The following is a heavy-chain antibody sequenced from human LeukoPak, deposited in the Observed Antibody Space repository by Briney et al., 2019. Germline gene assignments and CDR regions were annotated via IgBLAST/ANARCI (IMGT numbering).Heavy chain of an antibody. V-gene: IGHV3-23*01. J-gene: IGHJ4*02. Sequence: GGSLRLSCAPSGFTFSTYAMSWVRQAPGKGLEWVSAISGSDSSTYYADSVKGRFTISRDNAKNSLYLQMNSLRAEDTAVYYCARDRTAAASIFDYWGQGTLVTVSS. D-gene: IGHD6-13*01. CDR3: ARDRTAAASIFDY. CDR1: GFTFSTYA. CDR2: ISGSDSST.